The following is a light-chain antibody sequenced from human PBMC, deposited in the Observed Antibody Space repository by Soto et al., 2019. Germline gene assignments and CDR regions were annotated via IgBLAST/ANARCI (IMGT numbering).Light chain of an antibody. J-gene: IGLJ3*02. CDR3: CSFAGSHSVV. V-gene: IGLV2-11*01. Sequence: QSVLTQPRSVSRSPGQPVTISCTGTSSDVGGYEYVSWYQRHPGEAPKLMIYDVTERPSGVPDRFSGSKSGNTASLTISGLQAEDEADYFCCSFAGSHSVVFGGGTKLTVL. CDR2: DVT. CDR1: SSDVGGYEY.